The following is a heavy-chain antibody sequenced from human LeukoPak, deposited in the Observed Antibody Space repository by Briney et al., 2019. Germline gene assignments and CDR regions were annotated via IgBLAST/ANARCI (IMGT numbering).Heavy chain of an antibody. J-gene: IGHJ4*02. CDR1: GDSITSYY. CDR2: IYSSGSA. Sequence: SETLSLTCSVSGDSITSYYWNWIRRPAGKGLDWIGRIYSSGSANDNPSLTSRVTMSVDMSKNQFSLKLTSVTAADTAVYYCARDPHREGYFDYWGQGTLVTVSS. V-gene: IGHV4-4*07. CDR3: ARDPHREGYFDY.